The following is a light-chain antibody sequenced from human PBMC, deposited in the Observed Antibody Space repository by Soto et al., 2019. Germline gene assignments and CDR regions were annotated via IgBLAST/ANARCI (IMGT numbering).Light chain of an antibody. CDR1: QGINSW. V-gene: IGKV1-12*01. CDR3: QRANSFPFT. J-gene: IGKJ3*01. Sequence: DIQMTQSPSSVSASVGDRVTITCRASQGINSWLAWYQQKPGKAPKLLIYAASSLQSVVPSRFSGSGSGTDFTLTISSLQPEDFATYYCQRANSFPFTFGPGTTVDIK. CDR2: AAS.